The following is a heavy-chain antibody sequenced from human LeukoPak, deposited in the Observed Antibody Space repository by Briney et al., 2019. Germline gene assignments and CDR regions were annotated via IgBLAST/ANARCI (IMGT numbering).Heavy chain of an antibody. CDR1: GGSISSYY. D-gene: IGHD6-19*01. CDR2: IYYDGST. Sequence: SETLSLTCTVSGGSISSYYWGWIRQPPGKGLEWVGNIYYDGSTYYNPSLKSRVTISIDTSKNQYSLKVSSVIAADTAVYYCARKVAGSSAFDYWGQGTLVTVSS. V-gene: IGHV4-39*01. J-gene: IGHJ4*02. CDR3: ARKVAGSSAFDY.